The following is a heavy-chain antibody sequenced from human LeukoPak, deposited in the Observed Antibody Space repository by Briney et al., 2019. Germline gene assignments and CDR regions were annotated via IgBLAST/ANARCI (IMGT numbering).Heavy chain of an antibody. J-gene: IGHJ4*02. V-gene: IGHV3-21*01. CDR3: ARDFPDCTNGVCYIDY. Sequence: PGGSLRLSCAASGFTFSSYWMSWVRQAPGKGLEWVSSISSSSSYIYYADSVKGRFTISRDNAKNSLYLQMNSLRAEDTAVYYCARDFPDCTNGVCYIDYWGQGTLVTVSS. D-gene: IGHD2-8*01. CDR2: ISSSSSYI. CDR1: GFTFSSYW.